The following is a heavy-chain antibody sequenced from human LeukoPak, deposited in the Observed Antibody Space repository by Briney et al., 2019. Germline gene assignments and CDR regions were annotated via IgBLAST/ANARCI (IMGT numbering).Heavy chain of an antibody. Sequence: ASVKVSCKASGYTFTGYYMHWVRQAPGQGLEWMGWINPNSGGTNYAQKFQGRVTMTRDTSISTAYMELSRLRSDDTAVYYCARDKFGDTAMVTILNYWGQGTLVTVSS. CDR1: GYTFTGYY. CDR2: INPNSGGT. J-gene: IGHJ4*02. V-gene: IGHV1-2*02. CDR3: ARDKFGDTAMVTILNY. D-gene: IGHD5-18*01.